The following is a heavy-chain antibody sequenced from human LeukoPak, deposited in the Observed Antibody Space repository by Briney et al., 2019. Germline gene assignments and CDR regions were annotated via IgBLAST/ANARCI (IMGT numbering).Heavy chain of an antibody. D-gene: IGHD6-19*01. CDR3: ARSDPYSSGWYDYYYFMDV. CDR1: GGTFTSYT. Sequence: SVKLSCKASGGTFTSYTISRVRQAPGQGLEWMGRIIPILGIANYAQKFQGRVTITADKSTSTAYMELSSLRSEDTAVYYCARSDPYSSGWYDYYYFMDVWGKGTTVTVS. V-gene: IGHV1-69*02. CDR2: IIPILGIA. J-gene: IGHJ6*03.